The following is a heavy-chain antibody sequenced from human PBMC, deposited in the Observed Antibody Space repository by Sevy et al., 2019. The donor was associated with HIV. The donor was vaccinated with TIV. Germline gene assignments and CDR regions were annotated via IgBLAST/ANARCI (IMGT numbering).Heavy chain of an antibody. CDR1: GGSISSSSYY. D-gene: IGHD4-17*01. CDR3: ARHGTYGDLTGWFDP. CDR2: IYYSGST. Sequence: SETLSLTCTVSGGSISSSSYYWGWIRQPPGKGLEWIGSIYYSGSTYYNPSLKSRVTISVDTSKNQFSLKLSSVTAAETAVYYCARHGTYGDLTGWFDPWGQGTLVTV. V-gene: IGHV4-39*01. J-gene: IGHJ5*02.